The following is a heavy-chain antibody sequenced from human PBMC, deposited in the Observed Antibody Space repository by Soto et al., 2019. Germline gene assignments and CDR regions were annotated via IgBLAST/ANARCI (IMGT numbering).Heavy chain of an antibody. CDR1: GFTFSNYA. V-gene: IGHV3-23*01. D-gene: IGHD3-22*01. CDR3: ARDLLRFDH. J-gene: IGHJ5*02. Sequence: VGSLRLSCAASGFTFSNYAMNWVRQAPGKGLEWVSTISGSGSTTYYADAVKGRFTISRDSSKNTLFLQMSSLRAEDTAIYYCARDLLRFDHWGQGTLVTVYS. CDR2: ISGSGSTT.